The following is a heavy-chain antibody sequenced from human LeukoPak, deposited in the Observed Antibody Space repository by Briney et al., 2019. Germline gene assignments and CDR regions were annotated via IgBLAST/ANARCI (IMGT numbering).Heavy chain of an antibody. D-gene: IGHD5-24*01. V-gene: IGHV3-21*01. CDR2: ISASSSYM. J-gene: IGHJ4*02. CDR3: ARGRWPGFFDY. Sequence: AGGSPRLSCAASGFSFSSYTMNWVRQAPGRGLEWVSCISASSSYMLFADSVKGRFTISRDNAKSSLYLQINGLKAEDTAAYYCARGRWPGFFDYWGQGTLVTVSS. CDR1: GFSFSSYT.